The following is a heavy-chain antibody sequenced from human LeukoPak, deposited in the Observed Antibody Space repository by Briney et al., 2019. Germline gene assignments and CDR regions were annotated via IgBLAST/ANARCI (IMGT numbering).Heavy chain of an antibody. V-gene: IGHV4-4*02. Sequence: SETLSLTCAVSGGSISSSDWWTWVRQPPGKGLEWIGEIYHSGYTNYNPSLKSRIIISLDKSKNQFSLKLSSVTAADTAVYYCARDVSGVAGSAFDIWGQGTMVTVSS. J-gene: IGHJ3*02. CDR3: ARDVSGVAGSAFDI. CDR2: IYHSGYT. D-gene: IGHD6-19*01. CDR1: GGSISSSDW.